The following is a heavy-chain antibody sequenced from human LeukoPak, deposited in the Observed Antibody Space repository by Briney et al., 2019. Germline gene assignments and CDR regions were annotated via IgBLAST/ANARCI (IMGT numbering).Heavy chain of an antibody. CDR3: ATAGNYRFDY. J-gene: IGHJ4*02. CDR2: MNSDGSIT. D-gene: IGHD1-7*01. CDR1: GFTFRTYW. V-gene: IGHV3-74*01. Sequence: GGSLRLSCAASGFTFRTYWMHWVRQVPGKGLVWVSRMNSDGSITNYADSVKGRFTISRDNAKNTLYLQMSSLTTEDTAVYYCATAGNYRFDYWGQGTLVTVSS.